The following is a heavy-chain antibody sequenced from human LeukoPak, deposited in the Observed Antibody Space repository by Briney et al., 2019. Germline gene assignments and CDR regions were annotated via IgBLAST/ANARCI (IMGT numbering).Heavy chain of an antibody. D-gene: IGHD6-19*01. CDR3: AYSSGWY. Sequence: GGSLRLSCAASGFTLSSYGMHWVRQAPGKGLEWVTVISYDGSNKYYADSVKGRFTISRDNSKNTLYLQMNSLRAEDTTVYYCAYSSGWYWGQGTLVTVSS. J-gene: IGHJ4*02. V-gene: IGHV3-30*03. CDR2: ISYDGSNK. CDR1: GFTLSSYG.